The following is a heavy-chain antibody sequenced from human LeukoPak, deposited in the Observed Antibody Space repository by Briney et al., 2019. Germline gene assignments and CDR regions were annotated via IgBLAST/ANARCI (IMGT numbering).Heavy chain of an antibody. V-gene: IGHV3-30*02. Sequence: GGSLRLSCAASGFTFTSYGMHWVRQAPAKGLEWVAFIRYDGSNKYYADSVKGRFTISRDNSKNTLYLQMNSLRAEDTAVYYCAKTQDYYGSGSYYNVYYYYYMDVWGKGTTVTVSS. CDR1: GFTFTSYG. CDR2: IRYDGSNK. CDR3: AKTQDYYGSGSYYNVYYYYYMDV. J-gene: IGHJ6*03. D-gene: IGHD3-10*01.